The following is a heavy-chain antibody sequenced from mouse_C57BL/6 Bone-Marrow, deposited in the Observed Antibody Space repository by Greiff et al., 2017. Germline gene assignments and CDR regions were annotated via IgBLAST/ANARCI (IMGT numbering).Heavy chain of an antibody. Sequence: QVQLQQPGAELVMPGASVKLSCKASGYTFTSYWMHWVKQRPGQGLEWIGEIDPSDSYTNYNQKFKGKSTLTVDKSSSTAYMQLSSLTSEDSAVYYCAREDDGYYSAWFAYGGQGTRVTVSA. D-gene: IGHD2-3*01. CDR3: AREDDGYYSAWFAY. CDR2: IDPSDSYT. V-gene: IGHV1-69*01. J-gene: IGHJ3*01. CDR1: GYTFTSYW.